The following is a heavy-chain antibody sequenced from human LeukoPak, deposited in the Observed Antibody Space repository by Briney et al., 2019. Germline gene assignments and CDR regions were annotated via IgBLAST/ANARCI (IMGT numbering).Heavy chain of an antibody. J-gene: IGHJ4*02. CDR1: GLTFRNYG. CDR2: ISYDGSNK. Sequence: GGSLRLSCAASGLTFRNYGMHGVRQAPGKGLEGVAIISYDGSNKYYADSVRGRFTISKDNSQNTLYLQMNSLRAEDTAVYYCASHRGYYATGYSDYWGQGPLVTVSS. CDR3: ASHRGYYATGYSDY. D-gene: IGHD1-1*01. V-gene: IGHV3-30*03.